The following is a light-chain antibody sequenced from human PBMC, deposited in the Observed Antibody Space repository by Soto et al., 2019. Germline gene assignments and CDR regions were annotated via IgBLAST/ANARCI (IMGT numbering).Light chain of an antibody. Sequence: DIQMTQSPSTLSASVGDRVTITCRASQSISTWLAWYQQKPGKAPYLLIYKASSLEGGVPSRFSGSGSGTEFNITISSLQPDDVATYDCQQYNAYPLTFGGGTTVEIK. CDR3: QQYNAYPLT. CDR2: KAS. V-gene: IGKV1-5*03. J-gene: IGKJ4*01. CDR1: QSISTW.